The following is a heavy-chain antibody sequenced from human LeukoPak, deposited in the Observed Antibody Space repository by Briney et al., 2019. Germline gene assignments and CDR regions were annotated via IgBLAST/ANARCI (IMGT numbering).Heavy chain of an antibody. Sequence: SVRVSCKASGGTFSSYAISWVRQAPGQGLEWMGGIIPIFGTANYAQKFQGRVTITADKSTSKAYMELSSLRSEDTAVYYCARFVIDRPEYSSSSYYYYYYMDVWGKGTTVTVSS. D-gene: IGHD6-6*01. CDR2: IIPIFGTA. J-gene: IGHJ6*03. CDR1: GGTFSSYA. V-gene: IGHV1-69*06. CDR3: ARFVIDRPEYSSSSYYYYYYMDV.